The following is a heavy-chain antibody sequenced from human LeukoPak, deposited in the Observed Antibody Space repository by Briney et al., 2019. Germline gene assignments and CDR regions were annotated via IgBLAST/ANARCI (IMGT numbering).Heavy chain of an antibody. Sequence: GASVKVSCKASGYIFNTYGVGWVRQPPGQGLEWMGWISAYNGATNYARKFQGRVAMTTDTSTSTAYMELGSLRSDDTAVYYCARDRSYGPYNFEDWGQGTLVTVSS. D-gene: IGHD3-16*01. J-gene: IGHJ4*02. CDR1: GYIFNTYG. CDR2: ISAYNGAT. CDR3: ARDRSYGPYNFED. V-gene: IGHV1-18*01.